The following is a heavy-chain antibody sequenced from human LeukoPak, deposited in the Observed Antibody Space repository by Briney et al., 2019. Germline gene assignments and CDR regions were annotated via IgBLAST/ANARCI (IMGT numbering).Heavy chain of an antibody. CDR2: VYYSGST. Sequence: PSETLSLTCTVSGGSINNYYWNWIRQPPGKGLEWIGYVYYSGSTNYNPSLKSRVTISVDRSMSQFSLKLSSVTAADTAVYYCARYYYDSGGYYHLDYWGQGTLVTVSS. V-gene: IGHV4-59*01. D-gene: IGHD3-22*01. CDR1: GGSINNYY. CDR3: ARYYYDSGGYYHLDY. J-gene: IGHJ4*02.